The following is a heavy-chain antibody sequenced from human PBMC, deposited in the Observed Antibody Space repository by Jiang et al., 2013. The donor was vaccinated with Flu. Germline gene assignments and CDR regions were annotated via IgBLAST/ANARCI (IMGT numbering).Heavy chain of an antibody. Sequence: LSLTCAVYGGSFSGYYWSWIRQPPGKGLEWIGEINHSGSTNYNPSLKSRVTISVDTSKNQFSLKLSSVTAADTAVYYCARAPPGTIYYGSGSSYYFDYWGQGTLVTVSS. CDR3: ARAPPGTIYYGSGSSYYFDY. CDR1: GGSFSGYY. V-gene: IGHV4-34*01. CDR2: INHSGST. D-gene: IGHD3-10*01. J-gene: IGHJ4*02.